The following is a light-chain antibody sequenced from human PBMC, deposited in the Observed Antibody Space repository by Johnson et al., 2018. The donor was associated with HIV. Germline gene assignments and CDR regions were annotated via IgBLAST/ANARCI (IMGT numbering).Light chain of an antibody. J-gene: IGLJ1*01. V-gene: IGLV1-51*01. CDR2: DNN. CDR3: GTWDSSLSARV. CDR1: SSNIGNNY. Sequence: QSVLTQPPSVSAAPGQKVTISCSGSSSNIGNNYVSWYQQLPGTAPKLLIYDNNKRPSGIPDRFSGSKSGTSATLGITGLQTGDEADYYCGTWDSSLSARVFGTVTNVTVL.